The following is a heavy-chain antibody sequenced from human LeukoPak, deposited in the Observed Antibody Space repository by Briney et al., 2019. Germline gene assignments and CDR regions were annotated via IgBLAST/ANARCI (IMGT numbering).Heavy chain of an antibody. D-gene: IGHD3-9*01. J-gene: IGHJ4*02. CDR3: AKDEYYDILTGYSHFDY. Sequence: GGSLRLSCAASGFTFSSYAMSWVRQAPGKGLEWVSAISGSGGSTYYADSVKGRFTISRDNSKNTLYLQMNSLRAEDTAVYYCAKDEYYDILTGYSHFDYWGQGTLVTVSS. V-gene: IGHV3-23*01. CDR1: GFTFSSYA. CDR2: ISGSGGST.